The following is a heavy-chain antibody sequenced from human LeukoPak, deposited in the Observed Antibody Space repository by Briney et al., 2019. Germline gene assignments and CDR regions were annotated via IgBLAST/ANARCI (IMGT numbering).Heavy chain of an antibody. D-gene: IGHD3-10*01. CDR3: ARANYGSGSYAFDY. J-gene: IGHJ4*02. V-gene: IGHV4-30-2*01. Sequence: PSQTLSLTCAVSGGSISSGGYSWSWIRQPPGKDLEWIGYIYHSGSTYYNPSLKSRVTISVDRSKNQFSLKLSSVTAADTAVYYCARANYGSGSYAFDYWGQGTLVTVSS. CDR2: IYHSGST. CDR1: GGSISSGGYS.